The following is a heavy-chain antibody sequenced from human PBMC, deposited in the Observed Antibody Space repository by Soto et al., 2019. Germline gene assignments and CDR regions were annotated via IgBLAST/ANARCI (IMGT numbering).Heavy chain of an antibody. CDR3: ARTIVVGEAGAFDI. J-gene: IGHJ3*02. CDR1: GGTFSSYT. CDR2: IIPILGIA. Sequence: QVQLVQSGAEVKKPGSSVKVSCKASGGTFSSYTISWVRQAPGQGLEWMGRIIPILGIANYAQKFQGRVTIPADKSTSTAYMELSSLRSEDTAVYYCARTIVVGEAGAFDIWGQGTMVTVSS. D-gene: IGHD2-15*01. V-gene: IGHV1-69*02.